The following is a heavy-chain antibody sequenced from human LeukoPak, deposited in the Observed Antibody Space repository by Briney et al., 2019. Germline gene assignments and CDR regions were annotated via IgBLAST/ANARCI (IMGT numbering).Heavy chain of an antibody. D-gene: IGHD6-19*01. V-gene: IGHV4-39*01. Sequence: PSETLSLTCTVSGGSISSSSYYWGWVRQPPGKGLEWIGSIYYSGSTYYNPSLKSRVTISVDTSKNQFSLKLSSVTAADTAVYYCARHSQYSSGWYPEYFQHWGQGTLVTVSS. J-gene: IGHJ1*01. CDR2: IYYSGST. CDR1: GGSISSSSYY. CDR3: ARHSQYSSGWYPEYFQH.